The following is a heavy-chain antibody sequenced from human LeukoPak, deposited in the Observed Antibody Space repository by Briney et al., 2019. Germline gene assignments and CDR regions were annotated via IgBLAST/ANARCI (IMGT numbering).Heavy chain of an antibody. J-gene: IGHJ4*02. D-gene: IGHD3-22*01. CDR2: MNTNTGNP. CDR3: AVLPYDSSGYYYPFDY. Sequence: GASVKVSCKASGYTFTGYYMHWVRQAPGQGLEWMGWMNTNTGNPTYAQGFTGRFVFSLDTSVSTAYLQISSLKTEDTAVYYCAVLPYDSSGYYYPFDYWGQGTLVTVSS. V-gene: IGHV7-4-1*02. CDR1: GYTFTGYY.